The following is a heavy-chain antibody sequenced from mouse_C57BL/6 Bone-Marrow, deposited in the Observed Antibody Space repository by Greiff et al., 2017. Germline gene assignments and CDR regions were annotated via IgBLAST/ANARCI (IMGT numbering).Heavy chain of an antibody. CDR1: GYAFSSYW. V-gene: IGHV1-80*01. D-gene: IGHD1-1*01. CDR2: IYPGDGDT. Sequence: VMLVESGAELVKPGASVKISCKASGYAFSSYWMNWVKQRPGKGLEWIGQIYPGDGDTNYNGKFKGKATLTADKSSNTAYMQLSSLTSEDSAVYVGARGSGYSWCAYWGQGTLVTVSA. CDR3: ARGSGYSWCAY. J-gene: IGHJ3*01.